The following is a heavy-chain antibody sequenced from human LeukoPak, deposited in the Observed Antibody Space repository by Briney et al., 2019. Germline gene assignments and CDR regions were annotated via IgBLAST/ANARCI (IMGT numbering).Heavy chain of an antibody. D-gene: IGHD3-22*01. J-gene: IGHJ4*02. Sequence: ASVKVSCKASDYTFTSYGISWVRQAPGQGLEWMGWISAYNGNTNYAQKFQGRVTMTTDTSTSTAYMELRSLRSDDTAVYYCARDSYYHDSSGYPDYWGQGTLVTVSS. CDR1: DYTFTSYG. CDR2: ISAYNGNT. V-gene: IGHV1-18*01. CDR3: ARDSYYHDSSGYPDY.